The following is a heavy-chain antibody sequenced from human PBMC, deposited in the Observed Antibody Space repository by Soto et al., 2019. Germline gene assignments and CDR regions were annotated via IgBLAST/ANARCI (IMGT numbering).Heavy chain of an antibody. D-gene: IGHD3-9*01. V-gene: IGHV4-59*02. J-gene: IGHJ4*02. CDR1: GGSVSSYY. CDR2: IYYSGST. Sequence: SETLSLTCTVPGGSVSSYYWSWIRQPPGKGLEWIGDIYYSGSTNYNPSLKSRVTISVDTSKNQFSLKLNSVTAADTAVYYCARGWVGTGSHYFRFWGQGTLVTVSS. CDR3: ARGWVGTGSHYFRF.